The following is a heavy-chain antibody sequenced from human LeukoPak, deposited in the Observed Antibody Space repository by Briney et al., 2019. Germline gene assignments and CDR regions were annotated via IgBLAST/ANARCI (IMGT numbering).Heavy chain of an antibody. Sequence: GRSLRLSCAASGITFSSYGMHWVRQAPGKGLEWVAVISHDGSNKHYADSVKGRFTISRDNSKNTLYLQMNSLRAEDTAVYYCAKARGGYCTSTICDGPYYWGQGTLVTVSS. CDR2: ISHDGSNK. D-gene: IGHD2-2*01. V-gene: IGHV3-30*18. CDR1: GITFSSYG. CDR3: AKARGGYCTSTICDGPYY. J-gene: IGHJ4*02.